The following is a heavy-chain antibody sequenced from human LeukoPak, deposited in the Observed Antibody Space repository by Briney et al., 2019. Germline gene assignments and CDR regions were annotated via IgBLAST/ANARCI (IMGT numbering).Heavy chain of an antibody. CDR2: IIPIFGTA. CDR3: ARGRDIVATIGYYYYYMDV. CDR1: GGTFSSYA. J-gene: IGHJ6*03. V-gene: IGHV1-69*05. Sequence: WASVKVSCKASGGTFSSYAISWVRQAPGQGLEWMGGIIPIFGTANYAQKFQGRVTITTDESTSTACMELSSLRSEDTAVYYCARGRDIVATIGYYYYYMDVWGKGTTVTVSS. D-gene: IGHD5-12*01.